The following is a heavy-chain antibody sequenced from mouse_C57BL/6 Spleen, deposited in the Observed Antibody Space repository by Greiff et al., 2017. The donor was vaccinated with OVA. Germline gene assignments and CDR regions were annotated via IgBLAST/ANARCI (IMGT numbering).Heavy chain of an antibody. CDR3: ARPYYYGSSMFYFDY. J-gene: IGHJ2*01. CDR2: LWWDDAK. CDR1: GFSLSTFGMG. Sequence: QVTLKVSGTGILQPSQTLSLTCSFSGFSLSTFGMGVGWIRQPSGKGLEWLAHLWWDDAKYYHPALKSRLTISKATSKNQVFLKIANVDTADTATYYCARPYYYGSSMFYFDYWGQGTTLTVSS. D-gene: IGHD1-1*01. V-gene: IGHV8-8*01.